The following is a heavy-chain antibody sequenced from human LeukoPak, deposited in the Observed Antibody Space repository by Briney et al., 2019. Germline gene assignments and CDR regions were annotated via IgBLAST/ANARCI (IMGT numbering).Heavy chain of an antibody. CDR2: IYTSGST. D-gene: IGHD3-3*01. V-gene: IGHV4-61*02. J-gene: IGHJ5*02. Sequence: SETLSLTCTVSGGSISSGSYYWSWIRQPAGKGLEWIGRIYTSGSTNYNPSLKSRVTISVDTSKNQFSLKLSSVTAADTAVYYCARDSRSLYDFWNGYYNSWFDPWGQGTLVTVSS. CDR1: GGSISSGSYY. CDR3: ARDSRSLYDFWNGYYNSWFDP.